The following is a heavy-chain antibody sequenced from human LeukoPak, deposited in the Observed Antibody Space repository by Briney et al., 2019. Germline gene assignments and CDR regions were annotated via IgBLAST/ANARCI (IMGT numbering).Heavy chain of an antibody. Sequence: SQTLSLTCTVSGGSISSGDYYWSWIRQPPGKGLEWIGYIYYSGSTHYNPSLKSRVTISVDTSKNQFSLKLSSVTAADTAVYYCARAWSGGDCYFGYWGQGTLVTVSS. D-gene: IGHD2-21*02. CDR3: ARAWSGGDCYFGY. V-gene: IGHV4-30-4*01. CDR2: IYYSGST. J-gene: IGHJ4*02. CDR1: GGSISSGDYY.